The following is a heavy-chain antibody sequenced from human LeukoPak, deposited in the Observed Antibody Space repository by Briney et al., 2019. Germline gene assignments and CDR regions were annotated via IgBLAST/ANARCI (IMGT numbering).Heavy chain of an antibody. Sequence: SETLSLTCSVSGGSVSSGSYYWSWIRQPPGKGLEWIGYIYYSGSTNYNPSLKSRVTISVDTSKNQFSLKLSSVTAADTAVYYCARDGSGSYYSGGIWGQGTMVTVSS. CDR1: GGSVSSGSYY. CDR2: IYYSGST. J-gene: IGHJ3*02. V-gene: IGHV4-61*01. CDR3: ARDGSGSYYSGGI. D-gene: IGHD3-10*01.